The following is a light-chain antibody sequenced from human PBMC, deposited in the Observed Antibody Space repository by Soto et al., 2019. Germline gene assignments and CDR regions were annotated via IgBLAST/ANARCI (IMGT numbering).Light chain of an antibody. J-gene: IGLJ1*01. CDR2: EVR. V-gene: IGLV2-14*03. CDR3: SSYTTSSTRV. Sequence: SDLTQAAYVYGSPRQSIPISCTGTSSDVGAYDFVSWYQQHPDKAPKLMIYEVRNRPSGVSNRFSGSKSVNTATLTISGLQAEDEADYYCSSYTTSSTRVFGTGTKVTVL. CDR1: SSDVGAYDF.